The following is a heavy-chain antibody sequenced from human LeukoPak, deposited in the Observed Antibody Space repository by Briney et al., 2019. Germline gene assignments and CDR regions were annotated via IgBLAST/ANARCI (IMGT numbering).Heavy chain of an antibody. Sequence: PSETLSLTCTVSGGSISSYYWSWIRQPPGKGLEWIGYIYYSGSTNYNPSLKSRVTMSVDASKNQLSLRLSSVTAADRAVYYCAREGPAASTIFYYFMDVWGKGTTVTVSS. V-gene: IGHV4-59*12. CDR1: GGSISSYY. CDR2: IYYSGST. D-gene: IGHD2-2*01. CDR3: AREGPAASTIFYYFMDV. J-gene: IGHJ6*03.